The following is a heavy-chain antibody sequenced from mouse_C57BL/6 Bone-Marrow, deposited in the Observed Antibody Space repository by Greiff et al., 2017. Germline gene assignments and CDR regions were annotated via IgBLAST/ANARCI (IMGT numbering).Heavy chain of an antibody. D-gene: IGHD1-1*01. CDR1: GYTFTDYY. J-gene: IGHJ4*01. Sequence: EVQLQQSGPELVKPGASVKISCKASGYTFTDYYMNWVKQSHGKSLEWIGDINPNNGGTSYNQKFKGKATLTVDKSSSTAYMEIRSLTSEDSAVYYCAKIYYYCSRLSMDYWGQGTSVTVSS. CDR3: AKIYYYCSRLSMDY. V-gene: IGHV1-26*01. CDR2: INPNNGGT.